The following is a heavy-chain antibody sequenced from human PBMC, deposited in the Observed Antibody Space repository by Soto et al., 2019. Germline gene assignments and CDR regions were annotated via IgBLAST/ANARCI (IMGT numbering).Heavy chain of an antibody. D-gene: IGHD1-26*01. Sequence: EVQLVESGGGLVQPGGSLRLSCAASGFSIRSYWMSWIRQAPGKGLECVANIKEDGTEKYYVDSVRGRFTVSRDNAKNSLFLQQKSLRAADTALYYCAAALGGHETEYWGQGTLGTVSS. CDR1: GFSIRSYW. V-gene: IGHV3-7*01. J-gene: IGHJ4*02. CDR3: AAALGGHETEY. CDR2: IKEDGTEK.